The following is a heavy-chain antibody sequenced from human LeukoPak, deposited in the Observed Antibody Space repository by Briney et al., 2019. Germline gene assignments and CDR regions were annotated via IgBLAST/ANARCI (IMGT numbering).Heavy chain of an antibody. CDR3: VKGGSSGWYLDY. Sequence: TGGSLRLSCAASGFTFSSYAMNGVRQAPGKGLEWVSSISGSGARTDYADSVKGSFTISRDNSKNTLYLQMSSLRAEDTAVYYCVKGGSSGWYLDYWGQGALVTVSS. CDR2: ISGSGART. CDR1: GFTFSSYA. V-gene: IGHV3-23*01. J-gene: IGHJ4*02. D-gene: IGHD6-19*01.